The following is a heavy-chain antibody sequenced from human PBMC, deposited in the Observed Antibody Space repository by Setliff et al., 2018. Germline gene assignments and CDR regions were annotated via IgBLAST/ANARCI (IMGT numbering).Heavy chain of an antibody. CDR1: GFSLSNARMG. V-gene: IGHV2-26*01. J-gene: IGHJ6*02. Sequence: SGPTLVNPTETLTLTCTVSGFSLSNARMGVSWIRQPPGKALEGLAHIFSNDEKSYSTSLKTRLTISKDTSKSQVVLSMTNMDPVDTATYYCARNSDNYYYYYGLDVWGQGTTVTVSS. CDR2: IFSNDEK. D-gene: IGHD2-15*01. CDR3: ARNSDNYYYYYGLDV.